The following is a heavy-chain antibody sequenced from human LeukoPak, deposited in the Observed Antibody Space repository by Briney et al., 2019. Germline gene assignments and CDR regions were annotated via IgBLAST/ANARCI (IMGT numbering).Heavy chain of an antibody. CDR3: ARGGGIYSGYFDY. CDR1: GGSFSGYY. Sequence: PSETLSLTCAVYGGSFSGYYWSWIRQPPGKGLGWNGEINHSGSTNYNPSLKSRVTISVDTSKNQFSLTLSCVTAADTAVYYRARGGGIYSGYFDYWGQGTLVTVSS. D-gene: IGHD3-16*01. V-gene: IGHV4-34*01. CDR2: INHSGST. J-gene: IGHJ4*02.